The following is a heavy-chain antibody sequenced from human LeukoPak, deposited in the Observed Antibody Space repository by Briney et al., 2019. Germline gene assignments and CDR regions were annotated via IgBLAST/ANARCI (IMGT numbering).Heavy chain of an antibody. D-gene: IGHD3-9*01. CDR1: GFTFSSYA. J-gene: IGHJ4*02. V-gene: IGHV3-23*01. Sequence: GVSLRLSCAASGFTFSSYAMSWVRQAPGKGLEWVSAISGSGGSTYYADSVKGRFTISRDNSKNTLYLQMNSLRAEDTAVYYCAKSHYDILTGYYTVYFDYWGQGTLVTVSS. CDR2: ISGSGGST. CDR3: AKSHYDILTGYYTVYFDY.